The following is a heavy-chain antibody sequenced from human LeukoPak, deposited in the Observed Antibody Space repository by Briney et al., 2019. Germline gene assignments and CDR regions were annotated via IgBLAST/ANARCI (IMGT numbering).Heavy chain of an antibody. V-gene: IGHV4-39*07. CDR3: ARVFDS. Sequence: KPSETLSLSCTVSGVSVSTSDYYWGWIRQSPVKGLEWIGDVFYTGKTNYNPSLMGRATISIDTSKNQFSLKLTYVTAADSAVYYCARVFDSWGQGTLVTVSS. CDR2: VFYTGKT. CDR1: GVSVSTSDYY. J-gene: IGHJ4*02.